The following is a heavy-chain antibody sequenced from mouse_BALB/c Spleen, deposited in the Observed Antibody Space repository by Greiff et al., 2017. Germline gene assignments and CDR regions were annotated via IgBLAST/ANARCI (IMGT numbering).Heavy chain of an antibody. CDR1: GFNIKDTY. J-gene: IGHJ2*01. CDR2: IDPANGNT. CDR3: ASISDY. V-gene: IGHV14-3*02. Sequence: EVQGVESGAELVKPGASVKLSCTASGFNIKDTYMHWVKQRPEQGLEWIGRIDPANGNTKYDPKFQGKATITADTSSNTAYLQLSSLTSEDTAVYYCASISDYWGQGTTLTVSS.